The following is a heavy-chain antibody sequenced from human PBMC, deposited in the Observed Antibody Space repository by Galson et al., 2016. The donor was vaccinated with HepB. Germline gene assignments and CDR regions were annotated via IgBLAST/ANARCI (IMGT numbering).Heavy chain of an antibody. V-gene: IGHV3-13*04. CDR2: IGTLHDS. J-gene: IGHJ2*01. CDR1: GFTFRSYD. CDR3: ARIARGSSYTLGYFDL. D-gene: IGHD6-13*01. Sequence: SLRLSCAAPGFTFRSYDMSWVRQSTGKGLEWVAAIGTLHDSFFPDSVQGRFSISRENVKNSLYLQLNRLRAGDTAVYYCARIARGSSYTLGYFDLWGRGTLVTVSS.